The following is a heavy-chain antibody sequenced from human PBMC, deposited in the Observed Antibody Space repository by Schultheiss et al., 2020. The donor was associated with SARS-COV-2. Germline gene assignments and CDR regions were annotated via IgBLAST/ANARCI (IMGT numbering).Heavy chain of an antibody. Sequence: ASVKVSCKASGYTFTGYYMHWVRQAPGQGLEWMGIINPSGGSTSYAQKFQGRVTMTRNTSISTAYMELSSLRSEDTAVYYCAILRDAFDIWGQGTMVTVSS. J-gene: IGHJ3*02. CDR3: AILRDAFDI. V-gene: IGHV1-46*01. CDR1: GYTFTGYY. CDR2: INPSGGST.